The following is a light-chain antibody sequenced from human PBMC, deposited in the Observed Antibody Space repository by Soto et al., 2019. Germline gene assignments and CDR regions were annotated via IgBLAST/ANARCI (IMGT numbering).Light chain of an antibody. J-gene: IGLJ1*01. Sequence: QSALTQPASVSGPPGQSIAISCTGTSSDIGAYDYVSWYQQHPGEAPKLLIYDVSSRPSGVSDRFSGSKSGNTASLAIYGLQAEDEADYYCASYTSSSTRAFGTGTKVTVL. CDR3: ASYTSSSTRA. CDR1: SSDIGAYDY. V-gene: IGLV2-14*03. CDR2: DVS.